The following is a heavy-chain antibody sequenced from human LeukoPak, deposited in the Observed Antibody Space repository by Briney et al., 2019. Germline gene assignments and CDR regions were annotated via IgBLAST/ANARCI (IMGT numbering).Heavy chain of an antibody. J-gene: IGHJ5*02. CDR3: ARFTPQGYGWGGYNRFDP. D-gene: IGHD3-16*01. Sequence: PSETLSLTCTVSGGSISSYYWNWLRQPPGKGLEWIGYIYYSGSTNYNPSLKSRVTISLDTSKNQFSLTLTTVTAADTAVYYCARFTPQGYGWGGYNRFDPWGQGTLVTVSS. V-gene: IGHV4-59*01. CDR1: GGSISSYY. CDR2: IYYSGST.